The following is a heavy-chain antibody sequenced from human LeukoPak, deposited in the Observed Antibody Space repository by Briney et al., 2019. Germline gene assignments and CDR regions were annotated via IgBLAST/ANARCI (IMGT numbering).Heavy chain of an antibody. Sequence: GGSLRLSCAASGFTFDDYAMHWVRQAPGKGLEWVSSISSSSSYIYYADSVKGRFTISRDNAKNSLYLQMNSLRAEDTAVYYCARERGGAPDYWGQGTLVTVSS. J-gene: IGHJ4*02. CDR1: GFTFDDYA. CDR3: ARERGGAPDY. V-gene: IGHV3-21*01. D-gene: IGHD1-26*01. CDR2: ISSSSSYI.